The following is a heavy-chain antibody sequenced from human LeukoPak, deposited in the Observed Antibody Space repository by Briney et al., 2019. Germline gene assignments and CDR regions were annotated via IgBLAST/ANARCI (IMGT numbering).Heavy chain of an antibody. CDR3: ATDQYSSGWYNY. CDR2: FDPEDGET. J-gene: IGHJ4*02. Sequence: ASVKVSCKVSRYTLTELSMHWVRQAPGKGLEWMGGFDPEDGETIYAQKFQGRVTMTEDTSTDTAYMELSSLRSEDTAVYYCATDQYSSGWYNYWGQGTLVTVSS. CDR1: RYTLTELS. V-gene: IGHV1-24*01. D-gene: IGHD6-19*01.